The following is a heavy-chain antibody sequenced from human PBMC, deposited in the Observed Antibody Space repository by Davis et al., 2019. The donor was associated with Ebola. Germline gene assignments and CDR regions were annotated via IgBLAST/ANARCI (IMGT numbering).Heavy chain of an antibody. CDR2: ISNGGRT. CDR3: VRGSDAYKTGY. J-gene: IGHJ4*02. D-gene: IGHD5-24*01. CDR1: GGSVGSDY. Sequence: SETLSLTCSVSGGSVGSDYWSWIRQSPGKGLEWIAFISNGGRTIYNPSLRGRVTISIDTSKNQFSLKLSSVTAADTAFYYCVRGSDAYKTGYWGQGTLVTVSS. V-gene: IGHV4-59*02.